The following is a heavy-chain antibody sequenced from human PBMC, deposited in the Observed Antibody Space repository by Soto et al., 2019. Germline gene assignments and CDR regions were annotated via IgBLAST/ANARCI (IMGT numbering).Heavy chain of an antibody. Sequence: GGSLRLSCAASGFTFSSYAIHWVRQAPGKGLEWVAVISYDGSNKYYADSVKGRFTISRDNSKNTLYLQMNSLRAEDTAVYYCARDVLKYDILTGPADYWGQGTLVTVSS. D-gene: IGHD3-9*01. CDR3: ARDVLKYDILTGPADY. V-gene: IGHV3-30-3*01. CDR2: ISYDGSNK. CDR1: GFTFSSYA. J-gene: IGHJ4*02.